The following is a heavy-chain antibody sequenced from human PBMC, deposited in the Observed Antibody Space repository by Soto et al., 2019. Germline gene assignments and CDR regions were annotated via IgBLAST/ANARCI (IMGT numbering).Heavy chain of an antibody. J-gene: IGHJ6*02. V-gene: IGHV3-64*02. Sequence: EVQLVESGEGLVQPGGSLRLSCAASGFTFSYYAMHWVRQAPGKGLEYVSAISASGGGTFYADSVKGRFTISRDNSKNTLYLQMGSLTADDLGVYYCARALDYSREKYTTDVWGQGITVIVSS. D-gene: IGHD2-15*01. CDR2: ISASGGGT. CDR3: ARALDYSREKYTTDV. CDR1: GFTFSYYA.